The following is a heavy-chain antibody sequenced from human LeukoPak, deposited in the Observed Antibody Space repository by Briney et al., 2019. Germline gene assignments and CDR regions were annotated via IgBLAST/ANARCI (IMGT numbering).Heavy chain of an antibody. CDR2: IIPIFGTA. CDR1: GGTFSGYA. D-gene: IGHD2-2*01. Sequence: SVKVSCKASGGTFSGYAISWVRQAPGQGLEWMGGIIPIFGTANYAQKFQGRVTITADKSTSTAYMELSSLRSEDTAVYYCARHPRNVYCSSTSCYAGYYFDYWGQGTLVTVSS. V-gene: IGHV1-69*06. CDR3: ARHPRNVYCSSTSCYAGYYFDY. J-gene: IGHJ4*02.